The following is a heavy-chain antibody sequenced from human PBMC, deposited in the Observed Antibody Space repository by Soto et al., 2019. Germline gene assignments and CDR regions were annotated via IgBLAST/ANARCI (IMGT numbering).Heavy chain of an antibody. Sequence: EVQLLESGGGLVQPGGSLRLSCAASGFTFANYAMNWVRQAPGQGLEWVSSMSGSGDITFYADSVKGRFTVSRDNSKNTLYLQLSSLRAEDTAVYYCAKTSPTIAVADYWGQGALVTVSS. CDR2: MSGSGDIT. V-gene: IGHV3-23*01. D-gene: IGHD6-19*01. CDR3: AKTSPTIAVADY. J-gene: IGHJ4*02. CDR1: GFTFANYA.